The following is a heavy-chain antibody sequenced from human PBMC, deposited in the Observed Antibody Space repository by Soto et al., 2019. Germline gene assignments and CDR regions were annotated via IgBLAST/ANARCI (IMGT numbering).Heavy chain of an antibody. J-gene: IGHJ4*02. CDR1: GDSVGSSSYY. CDR2: VYYSGYS. Sequence: SETLSLTCTVSGDSVGSSSYYWGWIRQPPGKGLEWIGSVYYSGYSYYNPSLKSRVTISLDTSKNQFSLKLSAVIAADTAIYYCERSRSVGEFDYWGQGTLVTVSS. D-gene: IGHD3-10*01. CDR3: ERSRSVGEFDY. V-gene: IGHV4-39*01.